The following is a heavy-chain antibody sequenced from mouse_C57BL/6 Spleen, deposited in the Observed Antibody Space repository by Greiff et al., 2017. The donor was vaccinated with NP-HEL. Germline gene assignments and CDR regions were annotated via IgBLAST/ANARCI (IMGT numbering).Heavy chain of an antibody. Sequence: SETHYNQKFKDKATLTVDKSSSTAYMQLSSLTSEDSAVYYCARSYYGNMYYFDYWGQGTTLTVSS. CDR2: SET. J-gene: IGHJ2*01. CDR3: ARSYYGNMYYFDY. V-gene: IGHV1-52*01. D-gene: IGHD2-10*01.